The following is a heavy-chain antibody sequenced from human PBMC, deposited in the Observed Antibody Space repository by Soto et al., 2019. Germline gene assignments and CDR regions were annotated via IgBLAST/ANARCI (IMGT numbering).Heavy chain of an antibody. V-gene: IGHV1-3*01. CDR3: ARGSGAAAADFDY. Sequence: QVQLVQSGAEVKKPGASVKVSCKASGYTFTSYAMHWVRQAPGQRLEWMGWINAGNGNTKYSQKFQGRVTITRDTSASTAYMELSSLRSEDTAVYYCARGSGAAAADFDYWGQGTLVTVSS. J-gene: IGHJ4*02. CDR2: INAGNGNT. CDR1: GYTFTSYA. D-gene: IGHD6-13*01.